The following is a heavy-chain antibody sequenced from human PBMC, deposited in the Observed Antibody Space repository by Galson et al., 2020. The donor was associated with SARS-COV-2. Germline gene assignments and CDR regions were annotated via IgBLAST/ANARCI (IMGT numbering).Heavy chain of an antibody. J-gene: IGHJ6*02. D-gene: IGHD6-13*01. Sequence: SETLSLTCAVYGGSFSGYYWSWIRQPPGQGLEWIGEINHSGSTNYNPSLKSRVTISVDTSKNQFSLKLSSVTAADTAVYYCARVSSWYVNYGMDVWGQGTTVTVSS. V-gene: IGHV4-34*01. CDR2: INHSGST. CDR1: GGSFSGYY. CDR3: ARVSSWYVNYGMDV.